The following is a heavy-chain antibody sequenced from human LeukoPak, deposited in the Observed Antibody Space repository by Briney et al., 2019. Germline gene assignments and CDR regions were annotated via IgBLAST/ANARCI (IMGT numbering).Heavy chain of an antibody. CDR2: ITGSGDTT. J-gene: IGHJ4*02. CDR1: GFIFRNDA. Sequence: GGSLRLSCAASGFIFRNDAMSWVRQGPGKGLEWVSAITGSGDTTYYADSVKGRFTVSRDNSKNTLYVEMNTLRAEDTAVYYCAKWGDYDILTGYYVSDFWGQGTLVTVSS. V-gene: IGHV3-23*01. D-gene: IGHD3-9*01. CDR3: AKWGDYDILTGYYVSDF.